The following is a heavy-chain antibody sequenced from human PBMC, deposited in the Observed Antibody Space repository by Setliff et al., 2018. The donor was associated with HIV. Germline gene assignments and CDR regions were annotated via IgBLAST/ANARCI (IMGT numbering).Heavy chain of an antibody. Sequence: ASETLSLTCAVYGGSFSGYYWNWIRQPPGRGLEWIGEFIPSGSTNYNPSLKSRVTISVDTSKNQFSLKLSSVTAADTAVYYCARRSGWSLDYWGQGTLVTVSS. V-gene: IGHV4-34*12. CDR1: GGSFSGYY. D-gene: IGHD6-19*01. CDR3: ARRSGWSLDY. J-gene: IGHJ4*02. CDR2: FIPSGST.